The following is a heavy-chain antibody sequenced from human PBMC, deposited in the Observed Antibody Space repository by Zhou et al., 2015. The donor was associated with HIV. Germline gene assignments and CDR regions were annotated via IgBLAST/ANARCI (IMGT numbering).Heavy chain of an antibody. CDR3: ATGDDTYAYF. D-gene: IGHD3-16*01. CDR1: GFYYKDYV. J-gene: IGHJ4*01. CDR2: VNQESGVA. Sequence: QLVQSGAEVRKPGSSVKVSCKASGFYYKDYVISWVRQAPGQGLEWMGRVNQESGVADPAQKFQGRLRLSVDKSAETAFMELRSLKSEDTAVYYCATGDDTYAYFWGQELWSPSPQ. V-gene: IGHV1-69*02.